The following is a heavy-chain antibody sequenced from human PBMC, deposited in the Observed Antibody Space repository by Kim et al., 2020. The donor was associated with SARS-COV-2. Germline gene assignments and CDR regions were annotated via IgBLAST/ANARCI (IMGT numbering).Heavy chain of an antibody. CDR1: GGSVSSGSYY. V-gene: IGHV4-61*01. D-gene: IGHD6-13*01. CDR3: ARDRIAAAGFNLLDY. CDR2: IYYSGST. J-gene: IGHJ4*02. Sequence: SETLSLTCTVSGGSVSSGSYYWSWIRQPPGKGLEWIGYIYYSGSTNYNPSLKSRVTISVDTSKNQFSLKLSSVTAADTAVYYCARDRIAAAGFNLLDYWGQGTLVTVSS.